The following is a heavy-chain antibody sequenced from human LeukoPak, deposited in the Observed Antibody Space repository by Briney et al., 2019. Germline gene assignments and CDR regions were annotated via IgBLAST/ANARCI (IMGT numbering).Heavy chain of an antibody. J-gene: IGHJ6*03. V-gene: IGHV4-59*01. Sequence: ESSETLSLTCTVSGGSISNYYWSWIRQPPGKGLEWIGYVDHTGSTNFNPSLNGRVSISRETSKNLFSLRLRSVTAADTAVYFCARGRVSSSTWYSTYYYYFYMDVWGKGTTVTVSS. CDR3: ARGRVSSSTWYSTYYYYFYMDV. CDR2: VDHTGST. D-gene: IGHD1-1*01. CDR1: GGSISNYY.